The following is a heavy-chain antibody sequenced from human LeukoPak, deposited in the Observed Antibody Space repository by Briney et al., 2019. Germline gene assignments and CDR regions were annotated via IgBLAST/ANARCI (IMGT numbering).Heavy chain of an antibody. CDR3: ARHGGWFGSNWFDP. J-gene: IGHJ5*02. Sequence: SETLSLTCTVSGGSISSYYWSWIRQPPGKGLEWIGYIYYSGSTNYNPSLKSRVTISVDTSKNRFSLKLSSVTAADTAVYYCARHGGWFGSNWFDPWGQGTLVTVSS. V-gene: IGHV4-59*08. CDR1: GGSISSYY. CDR2: IYYSGST. D-gene: IGHD3-10*01.